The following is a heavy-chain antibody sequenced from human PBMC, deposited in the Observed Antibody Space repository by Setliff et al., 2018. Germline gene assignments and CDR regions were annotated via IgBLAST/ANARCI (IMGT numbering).Heavy chain of an antibody. J-gene: IGHJ4*02. Sequence: SETLSLTCAVSNFSIDSGYTWGWIRQPPGKGLGWIGTMFDNVGTFYNPSLKSRVTMSVDTSKGELSLKLSSVTAADTAVYYCASQRLARYFDNWGQGTLVTVSS. CDR2: MFDNVGT. D-gene: IGHD2-21*01. V-gene: IGHV4-38-2*01. CDR1: NFSIDSGYT. CDR3: ASQRLARYFDN.